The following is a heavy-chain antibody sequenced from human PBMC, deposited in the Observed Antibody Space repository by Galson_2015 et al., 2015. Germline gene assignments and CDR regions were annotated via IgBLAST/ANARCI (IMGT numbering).Heavy chain of an antibody. CDR2: IYHSGST. CDR3: ARGVNGLVFLPNWFDT. Sequence: SESLSLTCAVSGGSISSSNWGSWVRQPPGKGLEWIGEIYHSGSTNYNPSLMSRVTISVDKSKNQFSLKLSSVTAADTAVYYCARGVNGLVFLPNWFDTWGQRTVVTVSS. CDR1: GGSISSSNW. D-gene: IGHD3/OR15-3a*01. V-gene: IGHV4-4*02. J-gene: IGHJ5*02.